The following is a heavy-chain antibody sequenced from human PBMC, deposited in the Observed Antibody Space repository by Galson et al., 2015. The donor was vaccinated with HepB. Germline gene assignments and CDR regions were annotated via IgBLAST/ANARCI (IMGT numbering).Heavy chain of an antibody. CDR3: ARADSGYDWGWFDP. D-gene: IGHD5-12*01. V-gene: IGHV4-30-4*01. J-gene: IGHJ5*02. CDR1: SGSISSGDFY. CDR2: IHSSGST. Sequence: TLSLTCILSSGSISSGDFYWSWIRQSPGKGLEWIGSIHSSGSTNYNPSLKSRVTISVDTAKNQFSLRLSSVTAADRAVYYCARADSGYDWGWFDPWGQGTPVTVSS.